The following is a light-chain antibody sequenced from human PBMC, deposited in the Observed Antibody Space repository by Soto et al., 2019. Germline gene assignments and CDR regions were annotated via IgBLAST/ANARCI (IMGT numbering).Light chain of an antibody. Sequence: LTQPPSVSGAPGQRVSISCTGSSSNIGAGYDLHWYQQLPGTAPKLLIYGNNNRPSGVPDRFSGSKSGTSASLAITGLQAEDDADYYCQSYDISLSGWVFGGGTKLTVL. V-gene: IGLV1-40*01. J-gene: IGLJ3*02. CDR3: QSYDISLSGWV. CDR2: GNN. CDR1: SSNIGAGYD.